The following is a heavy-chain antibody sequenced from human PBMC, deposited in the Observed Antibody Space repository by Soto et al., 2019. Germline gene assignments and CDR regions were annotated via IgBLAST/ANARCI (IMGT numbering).Heavy chain of an antibody. CDR2: INFDGTKK. J-gene: IGHJ4*02. D-gene: IGHD2-21*02. CDR1: GFIFSDYG. V-gene: IGHV3-33*01. CDR3: ARGGAGVVTAIDS. Sequence: QVQLVESGGGVVQPGRSLRLSCSASGFIFSDYGFQWVRQAPGKGLEWLTLINFDGTKKKFVESVRGRFTISRDNSNKTLFLQMNSLRGDDTAVYYCARGGAGVVTAIDSWGQGTLVTVSS.